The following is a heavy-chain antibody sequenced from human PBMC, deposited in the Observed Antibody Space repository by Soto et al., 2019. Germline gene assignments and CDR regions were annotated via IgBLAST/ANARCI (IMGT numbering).Heavy chain of an antibody. CDR3: AKGGFVLTPHFDY. CDR1: GLTFSSYA. V-gene: IGHV3-23*01. Sequence: PGGSLRLSYAASGLTFSSYAMSWVRQAPGKGLEWVSAISGSGGSTYYADSVKGRFTISRDNSKNTLYLQMNSLRAEDTAVYYCAKGGFVLTPHFDYWGQGTLVTVSS. CDR2: ISGSGGST. D-gene: IGHD2-8*01. J-gene: IGHJ4*02.